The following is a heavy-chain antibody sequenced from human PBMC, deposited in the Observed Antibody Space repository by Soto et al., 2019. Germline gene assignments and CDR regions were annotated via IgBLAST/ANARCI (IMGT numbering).Heavy chain of an antibody. CDR2: IYYTGST. CDR3: GGARKWAYFDF. V-gene: IGHV4-59*01. Sequence: SETLSLTCTVSSGSISTYYWSWIRQPPGKGLEWIGYIYYTGSTNYNPSLKTRVAISMDTSKNQFSLNLSSVTAADTVVYYCGGARKWAYFDFWGMGTLVTVSS. CDR1: SGSISTYY. D-gene: IGHD6-6*01. J-gene: IGHJ4*02.